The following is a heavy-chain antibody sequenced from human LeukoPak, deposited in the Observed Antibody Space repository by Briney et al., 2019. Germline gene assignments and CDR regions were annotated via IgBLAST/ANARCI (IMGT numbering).Heavy chain of an antibody. CDR2: INSDGSSR. Sequence: PGGSLGLSCAASGFTFSNYWMHWVRQAPGKGLVWVSRINSDGSSRNYADSVKGRFTISRDTAKNTLYLQMNSLRAEDTAVYYCASASSHRIAAGGDYWGQGTLVTVSS. J-gene: IGHJ4*02. CDR1: GFTFSNYW. V-gene: IGHV3-74*01. D-gene: IGHD6-13*01. CDR3: ASASSHRIAAGGDY.